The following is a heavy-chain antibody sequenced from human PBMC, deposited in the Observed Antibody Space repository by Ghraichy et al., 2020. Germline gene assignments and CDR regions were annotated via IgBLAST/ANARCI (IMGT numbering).Heavy chain of an antibody. J-gene: IGHJ6*02. Sequence: ASVKVSCKASGYTFTDYYMHWVRQAPGQGLEWMGWINPNSGGTNYVQKFQGRVTMTRDTSINTAYMELSRLRSDDTAVYYCARVHYYGSGSTDWGLDVWGQGTTVTVSS. V-gene: IGHV1-2*02. CDR3: ARVHYYGSGSTDWGLDV. D-gene: IGHD3-10*01. CDR1: GYTFTDYY. CDR2: INPNSGGT.